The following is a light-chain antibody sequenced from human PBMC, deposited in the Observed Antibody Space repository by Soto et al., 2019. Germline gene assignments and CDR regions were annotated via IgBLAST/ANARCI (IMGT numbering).Light chain of an antibody. V-gene: IGKV3-11*01. CDR3: QQRSNSPRT. Sequence: EIVLTQSPATLSLSPGEGATLSCRASQSVGSYLAWFQQKPGQAPRLLIYDASNRATGIPARFSGSGSWTDFTLTISSLEPEDFAVYYCQQRSNSPRTFGQGTKVEIK. CDR1: QSVGSY. CDR2: DAS. J-gene: IGKJ1*01.